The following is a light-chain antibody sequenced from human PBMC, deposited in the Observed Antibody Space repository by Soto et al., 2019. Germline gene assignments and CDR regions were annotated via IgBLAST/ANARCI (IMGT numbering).Light chain of an antibody. J-gene: IGKJ2*01. Sequence: EIVLTQSPGTLSLSPGERATLSCRASQSVSSSYLAWYQQKPGQAPRLLIYGASSTCPGIPDRFSGSGSGTGFTLTISRLEPEDFGVFYCQQYGISSYTFGQGTNLQI. CDR2: GAS. V-gene: IGKV3-20*01. CDR1: QSVSSSY. CDR3: QQYGISSYT.